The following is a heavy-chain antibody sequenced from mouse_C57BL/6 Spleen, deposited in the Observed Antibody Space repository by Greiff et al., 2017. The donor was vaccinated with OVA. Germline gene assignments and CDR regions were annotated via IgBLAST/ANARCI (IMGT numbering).Heavy chain of an antibody. CDR1: GFTFSSYA. D-gene: IGHD1-1*01. CDR2: ISDGGSYT. CDR3: AREDYYGSSYDLFDV. Sequence: EVKLVESGGGLVKPGGSLKLSCAASGFTFSSYAMSWVRQTPEKRLEWVATISDGGSYTYYPDNVKGRFTISRDNAKNNLYLQMSHLKSEDTAMYYCAREDYYGSSYDLFDVWGTGTTVTVSS. V-gene: IGHV5-4*01. J-gene: IGHJ1*03.